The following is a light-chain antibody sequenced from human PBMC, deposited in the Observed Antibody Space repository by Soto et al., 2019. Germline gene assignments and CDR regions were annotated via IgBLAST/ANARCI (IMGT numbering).Light chain of an antibody. Sequence: EIVLTQSPATLSLSPWERATLSCRASQSVTSYFAWYHQKPRQAPTLLLNYGSNRATGGLARLFSSSAGGTYSPPISSLEQEDFSVYYCQQRGDWPPITFGQGTRLEIK. CDR2: YGS. CDR1: QSVTSY. J-gene: IGKJ5*01. CDR3: QQRGDWPPIT. V-gene: IGKV3-11*02.